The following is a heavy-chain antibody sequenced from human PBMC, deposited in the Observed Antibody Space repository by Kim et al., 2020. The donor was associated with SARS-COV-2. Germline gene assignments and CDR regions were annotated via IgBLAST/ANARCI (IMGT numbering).Heavy chain of an antibody. J-gene: IGHJ2*01. Sequence: GGSLRLSCAASGFTFGDYATHWVRQAPGKGLEWVSGISWNSGSIGYADSVKGRFTISSDNAKNSLYLQMNSLRAEDTALYFCVKDPHYDSSGYYLYWYF. CDR3: VKDPHYDSSGYYLYWYF. V-gene: IGHV3-9*01. CDR2: ISWNSGSI. D-gene: IGHD3-22*01. CDR1: GFTFGDYA.